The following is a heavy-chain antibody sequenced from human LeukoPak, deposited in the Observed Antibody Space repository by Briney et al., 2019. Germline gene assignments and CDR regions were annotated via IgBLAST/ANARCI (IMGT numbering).Heavy chain of an antibody. CDR3: ARVKPNWKTPTGAFDI. D-gene: IGHD1-1*01. CDR1: GFTVSSNY. Sequence: PGWSLRLSCAASGFTVSSNYKSWVRQAPGQGLEWVAGIYSGGSTYYADSVKGRFTISRDNSKNTLYLQMNSLRAEDTAVYYCARVKPNWKTPTGAFDIWGQGTMVTVSS. CDR2: IYSGGST. V-gene: IGHV3-53*01. J-gene: IGHJ3*02.